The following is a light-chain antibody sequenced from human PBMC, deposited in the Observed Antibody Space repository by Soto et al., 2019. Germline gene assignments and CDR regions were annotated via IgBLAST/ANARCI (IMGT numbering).Light chain of an antibody. V-gene: IGLV2-14*01. J-gene: IGLJ1*01. CDR1: SSDVGNYNY. Sequence: QSVLTQPASVSGSPGQSITISCTGTSSDVGNYNYVSWYQQHPGKAPKLMIYEVNNRPSGVSYRFSGSKSGYTASLTISGLQAEDEADYYCTSYTSYSTYVFGTGTKLTVL. CDR3: TSYTSYSTYV. CDR2: EVN.